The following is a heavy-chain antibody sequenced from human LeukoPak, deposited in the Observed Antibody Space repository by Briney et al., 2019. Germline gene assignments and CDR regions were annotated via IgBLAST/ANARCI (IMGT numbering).Heavy chain of an antibody. Sequence: PSETLSLTCTVSGGSISSGGYYWSWIRQPPGKGLEWIGFNHDGGSTSYNSSLKSRVAISVDRSKNQFSLTLNSVTAADTAIYYCARDSPKRYSGSYFDYRGQGTLVTVSS. CDR1: GGSISSGGYY. CDR2: NHDGGST. CDR3: ARDSPKRYSGSYFDY. D-gene: IGHD1-26*01. V-gene: IGHV4-30-2*01. J-gene: IGHJ4*02.